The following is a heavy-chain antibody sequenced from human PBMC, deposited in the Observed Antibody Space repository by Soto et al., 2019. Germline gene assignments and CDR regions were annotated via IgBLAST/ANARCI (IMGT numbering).Heavy chain of an antibody. CDR3: ARETTVTTIDY. V-gene: IGHV4-34*01. D-gene: IGHD4-17*01. J-gene: IGHJ4*02. CDR1: GGSFSGYY. Sequence: SETLSLTCAVYGGSFSGYYWSWIRQPPGKGLEWIGEINHSGSTNYNPSLKSRVTISVDTSKNQFSLKLSSVTAADTAVYYCARETTVTTIDYWGQGTLVTVSS. CDR2: INHSGST.